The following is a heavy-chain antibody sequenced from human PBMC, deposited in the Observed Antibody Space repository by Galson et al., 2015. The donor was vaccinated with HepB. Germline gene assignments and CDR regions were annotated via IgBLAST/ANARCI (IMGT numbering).Heavy chain of an antibody. CDR3: ARWQYCSSTSCPNYYYYGMDV. D-gene: IGHD2-2*01. CDR1: GYTFTSYA. CDR2: INAGNGNT. V-gene: IGHV1-3*01. J-gene: IGHJ6*02. Sequence: SVKVSCKASGYTFTSYAMHWVRQAPGQRLKWMGWINAGNGNTKYSQKFQGRVTITRDTSASTAYMELSSLRSEGTAVYYCARWQYCSSTSCPNYYYYGMDVWGQGTTVTVSS.